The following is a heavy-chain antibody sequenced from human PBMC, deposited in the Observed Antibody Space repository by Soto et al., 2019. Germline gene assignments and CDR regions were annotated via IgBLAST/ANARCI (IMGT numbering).Heavy chain of an antibody. Sequence: QVKLQESGPGLATPSGTLSLTCAVSGVSISSGNWWTWVRQTPQRGLEYIGEIFHDGTANYYPSFERRVAISVDPSKNQFSLKLTSVTAADTAIYFCARLMYDTRLNYMYFDFWGQGALVTVSS. CDR1: GVSISSGNW. V-gene: IGHV4-4*02. J-gene: IGHJ4*02. D-gene: IGHD2-8*01. CDR3: ARLMYDTRLNYMYFDF. CDR2: IFHDGTA.